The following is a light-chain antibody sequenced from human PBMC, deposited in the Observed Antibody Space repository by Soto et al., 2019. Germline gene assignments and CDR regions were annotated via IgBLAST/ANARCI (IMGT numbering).Light chain of an antibody. Sequence: IQMTHSPSTLSGSLGDIVTITVRASQTISSWLAWYQQKPGKAPKLLIYKASTLKSGVPSRFSGSGSGTEFTLTISSLQPDDFATYYCQHYNSYSEAFGQGTKVDIK. V-gene: IGKV1-5*03. J-gene: IGKJ1*01. CDR3: QHYNSYSEA. CDR1: QTISSW. CDR2: KAS.